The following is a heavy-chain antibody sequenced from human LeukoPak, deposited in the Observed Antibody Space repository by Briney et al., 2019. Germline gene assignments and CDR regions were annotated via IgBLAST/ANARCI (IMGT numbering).Heavy chain of an antibody. CDR1: GFTFSSYA. Sequence: PGGSLRLSSAASGFTFSSYAMTWVRQAPGKGLEWVSAISGGGGSTYYADSVKGRFTISRDNSKNTLYLQMNSLRAEDTAVYYCAKISAVGAKDFDYWGQGTLVTVSS. V-gene: IGHV3-23*01. CDR3: AKISAVGAKDFDY. J-gene: IGHJ4*02. CDR2: ISGGGGST. D-gene: IGHD1-26*01.